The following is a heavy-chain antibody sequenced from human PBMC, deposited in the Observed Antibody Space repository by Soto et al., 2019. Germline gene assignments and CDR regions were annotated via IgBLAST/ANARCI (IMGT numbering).Heavy chain of an antibody. CDR1: GFTFSSYA. Sequence: QVQLVESGGGVVQPGRSLRLSCAASGFTFSSYAMHWVRQAPGKGLEWVAVISYDGSNKYYADSVKGRFTFSRDNSKNTLHLEMYSVRVEDKAVYYCASPGRSGRHHVGPPAYWGQGTQVTVS. V-gene: IGHV3-30-3*01. J-gene: IGHJ4*02. CDR3: ASPGRSGRHHVGPPAY. CDR2: ISYDGSNK. D-gene: IGHD3-3*01.